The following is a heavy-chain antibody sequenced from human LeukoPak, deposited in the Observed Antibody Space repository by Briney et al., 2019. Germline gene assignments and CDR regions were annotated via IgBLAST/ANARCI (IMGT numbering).Heavy chain of an antibody. Sequence: GGSLRLSCAASGLTFSRHWMSWVRQAPGKGLEWVANIKPDGSEKYYVDSVRGRFTISRDNSRSSLYLQMNNVGAGDTALYYCASRPPTGYAYLGVFDYWGQGTLVTVSS. CDR2: IKPDGSEK. V-gene: IGHV3-7*01. CDR3: ASRPPTGYAYLGVFDY. CDR1: GLTFSRHW. D-gene: IGHD3-9*01. J-gene: IGHJ4*02.